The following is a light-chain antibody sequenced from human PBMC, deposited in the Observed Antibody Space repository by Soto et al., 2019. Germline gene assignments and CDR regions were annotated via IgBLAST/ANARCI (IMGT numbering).Light chain of an antibody. J-gene: IGLJ3*02. CDR1: SNDVGAYKY. CDR2: DVS. Sequence: QSALTQPASVSGSPGQSITISCTGTSNDVGAYKYVSWYQQHPGKAPKVMIYDVSYRPSWVSNRFSGSKSGNTAYLTISGLQAEDEAVYYCASKRDNGRVVGGGTKLTVL. CDR3: ASKRDNGRV. V-gene: IGLV2-14*03.